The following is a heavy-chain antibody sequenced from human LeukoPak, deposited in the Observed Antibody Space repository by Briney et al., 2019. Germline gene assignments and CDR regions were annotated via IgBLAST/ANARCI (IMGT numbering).Heavy chain of an antibody. Sequence: GESLKISCKGSGYSFTSYWISWVRQMPGKGLEWMGRIDPSDSYTNYSPSFQGHVTISADKSISTAYLQWSSLKASDTAMYYCARVGRVGSYYYGMDVWGQGTTVTVS. V-gene: IGHV5-10-1*01. D-gene: IGHD3-10*01. CDR1: GYSFTSYW. CDR3: ARVGRVGSYYYGMDV. CDR2: IDPSDSYT. J-gene: IGHJ6*02.